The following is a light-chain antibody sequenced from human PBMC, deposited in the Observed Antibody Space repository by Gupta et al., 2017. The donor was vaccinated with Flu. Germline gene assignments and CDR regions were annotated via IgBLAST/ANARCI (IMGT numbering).Light chain of an antibody. CDR3: ISYRSSGTLV. Sequence: QSALTQPASVSGSPGQSITVSCTGTSSDVGGYNYVSWYQQHPDRVPKLMIYEVSNRPSGVSNRFSASKSGNTASLTISGLQAEDEADYYCISYRSSGTLVFGTGTKVTVL. CDR2: EVS. CDR1: SSDVGGYNY. V-gene: IGLV2-14*01. J-gene: IGLJ1*01.